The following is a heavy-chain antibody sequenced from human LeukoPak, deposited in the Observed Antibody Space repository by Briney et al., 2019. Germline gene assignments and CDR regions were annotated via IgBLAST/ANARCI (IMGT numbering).Heavy chain of an antibody. D-gene: IGHD3-10*01. CDR2: VYSDGST. CDR1: GLTVRNNY. Sequence: GGSLRLSCTASGLTVRNNYMSWVRQAPGKGLEWVSVVYSDGSTYYEDSVKGRFTISRDTSKNTLSLQMNSLRVEDTAVYYCAREKGRGVISPYCDYWGQGTLVTVS. V-gene: IGHV3-53*01. J-gene: IGHJ4*02. CDR3: AREKGRGVISPYCDY.